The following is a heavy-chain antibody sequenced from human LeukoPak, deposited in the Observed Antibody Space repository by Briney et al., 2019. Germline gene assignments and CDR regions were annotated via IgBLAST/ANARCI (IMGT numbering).Heavy chain of an antibody. Sequence: SETLSLTCAVSGGSFSGYYWSWIRQPPGKGLEWIGEINHSGSTNYNPSLKSRVTISVDTSKNQFSLKLSSVTAADTAVYYCARGGLGDDFWSGYPAPFDYWGQGTLVTVSS. CDR3: ARGGLGDDFWSGYPAPFDY. D-gene: IGHD3-3*01. J-gene: IGHJ4*02. V-gene: IGHV4-34*01. CDR2: INHSGST. CDR1: GGSFSGYY.